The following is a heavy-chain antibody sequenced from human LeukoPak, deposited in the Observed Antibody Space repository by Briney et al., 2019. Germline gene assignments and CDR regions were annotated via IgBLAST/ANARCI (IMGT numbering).Heavy chain of an antibody. CDR3: AREIVAGTFDS. D-gene: IGHD6-19*01. V-gene: IGHV3-11*01. Sequence: GGSLRLSCAASGFTLNDYYMSWIRQAPGKGLEWVSDIGSSDNRISYADSVKGRFTISRDIAKNSLYLQVNSLRAEDTAVCYCAREIVAGTFDSWGQGTLVTVSS. CDR1: GFTLNDYY. CDR2: IGSSDNRI. J-gene: IGHJ4*02.